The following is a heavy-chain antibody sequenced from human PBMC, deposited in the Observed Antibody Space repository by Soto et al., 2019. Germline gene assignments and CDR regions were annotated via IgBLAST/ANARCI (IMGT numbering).Heavy chain of an antibody. CDR3: AKDLRVPYGSGSYYNVLDY. CDR1: GFTFSSYA. V-gene: IGHV3-23*01. Sequence: GGSLRLSCAASGFTFSSYAMSWVRQAPGKGLEWVSAISGSGGSTYYADSVKGRFTISRDNSKNTLYLQMNSLRAEDTAVYYCAKDLRVPYGSGSYYNVLDYWGQGTLVTVSS. CDR2: ISGSGGST. J-gene: IGHJ4*02. D-gene: IGHD3-10*01.